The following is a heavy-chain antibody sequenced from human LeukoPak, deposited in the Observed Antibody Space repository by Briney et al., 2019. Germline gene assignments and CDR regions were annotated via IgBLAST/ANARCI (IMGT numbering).Heavy chain of an antibody. CDR1: GYTFTSYG. J-gene: IGHJ4*02. Sequence: GASVKVSCKASGYTFTSYGISWVRQAPGQGLEWMGWISAYNGNTNSAQKFQGRVTMTRDTSTNTVYMELRSLRSDDTAVYYCARDHSWSSHLGVFWGQGTLVTVSS. D-gene: IGHD3-10*01. CDR2: ISAYNGNT. CDR3: ARDHSWSSHLGVF. V-gene: IGHV1-18*01.